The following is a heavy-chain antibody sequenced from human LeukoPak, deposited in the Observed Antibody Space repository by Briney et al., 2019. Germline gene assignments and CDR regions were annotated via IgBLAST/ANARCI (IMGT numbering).Heavy chain of an antibody. CDR3: ARAWGSSEEYFDY. CDR1: DYTFSNYG. Sequence: ASVKVSCKASDYTFSNYGITWVRQAPGQGLEWMGWISAYNGNTKYAQRLQGRVTLTTDTSTSTAHMELRSLRSDDTAVYYCARAWGSSEEYFDYWGQGTLVTVFS. J-gene: IGHJ4*02. CDR2: ISAYNGNT. V-gene: IGHV1-18*01. D-gene: IGHD3-16*01.